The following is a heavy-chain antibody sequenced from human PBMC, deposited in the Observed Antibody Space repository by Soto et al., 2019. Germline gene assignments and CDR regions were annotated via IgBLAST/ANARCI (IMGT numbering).Heavy chain of an antibody. D-gene: IGHD2-8*01. CDR2: ISTTSGNT. Sequence: QIQMVQSGAEVKQPGASVKISCKTSGYTFSSNSINWVRQAPGQGLEWTARISTTSGNTHYAERVQGRVTVGLVKSARAAFMTMWGLTSDQAAVYFCGRDNGDYDFRGLGVPVTVSS. J-gene: IGHJ4*02. V-gene: IGHV1-18*01. CDR3: GRDNGDYDF. CDR1: GYTFSSNS.